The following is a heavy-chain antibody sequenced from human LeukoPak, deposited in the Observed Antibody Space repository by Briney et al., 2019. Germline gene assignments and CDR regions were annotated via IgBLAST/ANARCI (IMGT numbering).Heavy chain of an antibody. V-gene: IGHV4-61*02. J-gene: IGHJ4*02. CDR1: GDSISSGSYY. CDR2: IYTSGST. D-gene: IGHD6-6*01. CDR3: AQMGIAARIDY. Sequence: TLSLTCTVSGDSISSGSYYWSWIRQPAGKGLEWIGRIYTSGSTNYNPSLKSRVTISVDTSKNQFSLKLSSVTAADTAVYYCAQMGIAARIDYWGQGTLVTVSS.